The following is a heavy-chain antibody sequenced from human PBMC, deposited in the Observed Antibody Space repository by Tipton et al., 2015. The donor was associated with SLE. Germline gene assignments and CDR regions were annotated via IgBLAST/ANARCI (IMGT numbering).Heavy chain of an antibody. Sequence: TLSLTCTVSGGSISSHYWSWIRQPPGKGLEWIGYIYYSGSTYYNPSLKSRVTISIDTSKNQFSLKLRSVTAADTAVYYCARVAGWIEDAFDIWGQGTMVTVSS. V-gene: IGHV4-59*11. J-gene: IGHJ3*02. D-gene: IGHD2-2*03. CDR1: GGSISSHY. CDR3: ARVAGWIEDAFDI. CDR2: IYYSGST.